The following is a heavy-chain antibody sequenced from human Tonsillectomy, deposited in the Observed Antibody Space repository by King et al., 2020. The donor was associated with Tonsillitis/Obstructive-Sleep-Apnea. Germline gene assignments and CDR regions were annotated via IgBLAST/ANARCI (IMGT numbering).Heavy chain of an antibody. J-gene: IGHJ4*02. CDR3: ARDPQRQWLDY. CDR1: GFSFSTYG. CDR2: IWYDGSNK. V-gene: IGHV3-33*01. D-gene: IGHD6-19*01. Sequence: VQLVESGGGVVQPGRSLSLSCAASGFSFSTYGMHWVRQAPGKGLEWVAVIWYDGSNKYYADSVKGRCTISRDNSKNTLYLQMNSLRVEDTAVYYCARDPQRQWLDYWGQGTLVTVSS.